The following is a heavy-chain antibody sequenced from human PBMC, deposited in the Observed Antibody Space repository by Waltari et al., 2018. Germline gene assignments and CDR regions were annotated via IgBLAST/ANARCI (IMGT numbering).Heavy chain of an antibody. Sequence: EVQLVESGGGWVQPGGSVGLPGVAAGFTFGDYSMNWVRQAPGKGLEWVSFISSSGYHLNDADSVKGRFTIARDNARNSLYLQMNSLRAEDTAFYYCASDSGGDYTPLDYWGQGTLVTVSS. J-gene: IGHJ4*02. CDR3: ASDSGGDYTPLDY. CDR2: ISSSGYHL. D-gene: IGHD2-21*02. V-gene: IGHV3-48*03. CDR1: GFTFGDYS.